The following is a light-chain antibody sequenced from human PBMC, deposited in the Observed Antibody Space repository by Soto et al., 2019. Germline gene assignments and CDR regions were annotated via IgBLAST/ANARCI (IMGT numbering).Light chain of an antibody. Sequence: QSALTQPASVSGSPGQSITISCTGTSSDVGGYNYVSWYQQYPGKAPQLMIYDVSNRPSGVSNRFSGSKSGNTASLTISGLQAEDEADYYCSSYARRSTPVVFGGGTKLTVL. CDR3: SSYARRSTPVV. V-gene: IGLV2-14*03. J-gene: IGLJ2*01. CDR2: DVS. CDR1: SSDVGGYNY.